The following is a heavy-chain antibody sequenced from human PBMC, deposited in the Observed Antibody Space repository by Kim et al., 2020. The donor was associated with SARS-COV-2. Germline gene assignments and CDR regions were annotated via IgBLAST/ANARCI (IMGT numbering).Heavy chain of an antibody. J-gene: IGHJ4*01. CDR3: SRARYFAWLFHQAPHYFD. CDR1: GDPVSGYY. D-gene: IGHD3-9*01. CDR2: INYDRST. Sequence: SETLSLTCAVYGDPVSGYYWSWIRQPPGKGLELIGEINYDRSTNYNPSLKSRVTMSLDSSKSQFSLRLTSLTAAATAVYYCSRARYFAWLFHQAPHYFD. V-gene: IGHV4-34*01.